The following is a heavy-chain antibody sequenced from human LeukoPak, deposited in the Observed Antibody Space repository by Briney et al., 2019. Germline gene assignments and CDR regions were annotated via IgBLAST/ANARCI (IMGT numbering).Heavy chain of an antibody. J-gene: IGHJ4*02. Sequence: SVKVSCKASGYTFTSYYMHWARQAPGQGLEWMGGIIPIFGTANYAQKFQGRVTITADKSTSTAYMELSSLRSEDTAVYYCAMGVGAPEDLAVAADFDYWGQGTLVTVSS. CDR3: AMGVGAPEDLAVAADFDY. D-gene: IGHD6-19*01. CDR2: IIPIFGTA. CDR1: GYTFTSYY. V-gene: IGHV1-69*06.